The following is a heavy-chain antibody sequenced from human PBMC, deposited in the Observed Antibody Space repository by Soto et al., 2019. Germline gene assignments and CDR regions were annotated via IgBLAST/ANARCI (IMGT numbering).Heavy chain of an antibody. V-gene: IGHV3-7*01. D-gene: IGHD3-16*01. J-gene: IGHJ4*02. CDR1: GFSFATYW. Sequence: GGSLRLSCAASGFSFATYWMAWVRQAPGKGLEWVATIDHYGSEKHYVDSLKGRFTISRDNAKSSLHLQMNSLRAEDTAVYYCAGRLTTAASLDYWGRGTLVTVSS. CDR2: IDHYGSEK. CDR3: AGRLTTAASLDY.